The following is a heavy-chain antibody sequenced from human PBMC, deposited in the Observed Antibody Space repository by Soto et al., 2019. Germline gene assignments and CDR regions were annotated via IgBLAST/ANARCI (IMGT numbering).Heavy chain of an antibody. CDR2: IIPIFGTA. D-gene: IGHD2-15*01. V-gene: IGHV1-69*06. CDR1: GGTFSSYA. J-gene: IGHJ3*02. CDR3: ATGRVVVAATDAFDI. Sequence: SVKVSCKASGGTFSSYAISWVRQAPGQGLEWMGGIIPIFGTANYAQKFQGRVTMTEDTSTDTAYMELSSLRSEDTAVYYCATGRVVVAATDAFDIWGQGTMVTVSS.